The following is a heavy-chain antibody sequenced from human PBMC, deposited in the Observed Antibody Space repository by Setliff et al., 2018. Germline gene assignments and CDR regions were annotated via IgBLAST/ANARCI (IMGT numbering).Heavy chain of an antibody. D-gene: IGHD6-19*01. Sequence: LRLSCAASGFTFSSNNMHWVRQAPGKGLEWVSCISGSGGSTYYADSVKGRFTISRDNSKNTLYLQVNSLRAEDTAVYYCAKIRSGWYEAIDYWGQGTLVTAPQ. V-gene: IGHV3-23*01. CDR3: AKIRSGWYEAIDY. CDR1: GFTFSSNN. J-gene: IGHJ4*02. CDR2: ISGSGGST.